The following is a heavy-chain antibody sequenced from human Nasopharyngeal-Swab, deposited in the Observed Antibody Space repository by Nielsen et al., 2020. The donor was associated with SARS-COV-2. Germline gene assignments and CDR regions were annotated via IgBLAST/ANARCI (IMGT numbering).Heavy chain of an antibody. CDR3: ARARELRP. J-gene: IGHJ5*02. CDR2: INHSGST. CDR1: GGSFSGYY. D-gene: IGHD1-26*01. V-gene: IGHV4-34*01. Sequence: SQTLSRTCAVYGGSFSGYYWSWIRQPPGKGLEWIGEINHSGSTNYNPSLKSRVTISVDTSKNQFSLKLSSVTAADTAVYYCARARELRPWGQGTLVTVSS.